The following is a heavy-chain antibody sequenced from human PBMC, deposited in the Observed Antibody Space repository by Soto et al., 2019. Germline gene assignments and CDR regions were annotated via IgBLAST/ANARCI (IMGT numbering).Heavy chain of an antibody. CDR2: ISPYTGNT. CDR3: ARGGAVASAIDS. Sequence: ASVKVSCKSSDDSFSTYDVSCVRQAPGQSLEWLGCISPYTGNTKYAQSLQGRVTMTTDTYTRTAYLELRSLRSDDTAVYYCARGGAVASAIDSWGQGTLVTVSS. CDR1: DDSFSTYD. J-gene: IGHJ4*02. V-gene: IGHV1-18*01. D-gene: IGHD6-19*01.